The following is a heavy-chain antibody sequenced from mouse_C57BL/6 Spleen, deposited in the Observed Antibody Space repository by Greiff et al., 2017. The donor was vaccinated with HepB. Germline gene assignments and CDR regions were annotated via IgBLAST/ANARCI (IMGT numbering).Heavy chain of an antibody. CDR2: IDPSDSET. V-gene: IGHV1-52*01. D-gene: IGHD2-2*01. CDR1: GYTFTSYW. CDR3: ARSGGYDVYFDY. Sequence: QVQLQQPGAELVRPGSSVKLSCKASGYTFTSYWMHWVKQRPIQGLEWIGNIDPSDSETHYNQKFKDKATLTVDKSSSTAYMQLSSLTSEDSAVYCCARSGGYDVYFDYWGQGATLTVSS. J-gene: IGHJ2*01.